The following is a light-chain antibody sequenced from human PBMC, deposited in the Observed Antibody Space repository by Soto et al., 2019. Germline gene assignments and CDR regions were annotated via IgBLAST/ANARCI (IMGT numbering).Light chain of an antibody. J-gene: IGLJ3*02. CDR3: SSYTRSSTPWV. Sequence: QSALTQPASVSGSPGQSITISCTGTSSDVGGYNYVSWYQQHPGKAPQLMIYEVSNRPSGVSNRFSGSKYGNTASRTISGLQPEDEADHYCSSYTRSSTPWVCGGGTKVNVL. CDR1: SSDVGGYNY. CDR2: EVS. V-gene: IGLV2-14*01.